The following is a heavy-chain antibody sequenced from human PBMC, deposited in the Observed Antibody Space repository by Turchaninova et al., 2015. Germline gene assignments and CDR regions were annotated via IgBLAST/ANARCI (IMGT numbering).Heavy chain of an antibody. D-gene: IGHD3-3*01. CDR2: MYYSGST. Sequence: VQLPESGPGLVKSPRTLSHPCRIHEGSFSSKHLSWSRQPPRNGLEWIGYMYYSGSTSYNPSLKSRVTISIDKSKNQFSLNLTSVTAADAAVYYCARGESDFWSGPYFDSWGQGTLVTVSS. V-gene: IGHV4-59*01. CDR1: EGSFSSKH. CDR3: ARGESDFWSGPYFDS. J-gene: IGHJ4*02.